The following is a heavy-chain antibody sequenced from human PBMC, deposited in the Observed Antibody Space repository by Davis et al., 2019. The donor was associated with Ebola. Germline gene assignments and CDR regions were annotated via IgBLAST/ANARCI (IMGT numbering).Heavy chain of an antibody. CDR1: GFTFSSYE. Sequence: SLKISCAASGFTFSSYEMNWVRQAPGKGLEWVSYISSSGSTIYYADSVKGRFTISRDNAKNSLYLQMNSLRAEDTAVYYCARDTIRFLEWFFDYWGQGTLVTVSS. V-gene: IGHV3-48*03. CDR3: ARDTIRFLEWFFDY. J-gene: IGHJ4*02. D-gene: IGHD3-3*01. CDR2: ISSSGSTI.